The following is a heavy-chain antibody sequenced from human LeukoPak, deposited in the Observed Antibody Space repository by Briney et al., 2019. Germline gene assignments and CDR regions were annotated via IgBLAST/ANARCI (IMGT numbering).Heavy chain of an antibody. D-gene: IGHD2-2*02. CDR1: GYTFTSYY. J-gene: IGHJ3*02. V-gene: IGHV1-46*03. Sequence: ASVKVSCKASGYTFTSYYMHWVRQAPGQGLEWMGIINPSGGSTSYAQKFQGRVTMTRDTSTSTVYMELSSPRSEDTAVYYCARERYCSSTSCYTGDAFDIWGQGTMVTVSS. CDR3: ARERYCSSTSCYTGDAFDI. CDR2: INPSGGST.